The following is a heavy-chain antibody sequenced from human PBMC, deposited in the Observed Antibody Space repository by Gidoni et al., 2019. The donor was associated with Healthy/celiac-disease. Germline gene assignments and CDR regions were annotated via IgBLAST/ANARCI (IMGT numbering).Heavy chain of an antibody. D-gene: IGHD3-22*01. CDR1: GFTFSSYA. CDR3: ARDLMAYYYDSSGYSTFDY. Sequence: QVQLVESGGGVVQPGRSLRLSCAASGFTFSSYAMPWVRQAPGKGLEWVAVISYDGSNKYYADSVKGRFTISRDNSKNTLYLQMNSLRAEDTAVYYCARDLMAYYYDSSGYSTFDYWGQGTLVTVSS. CDR2: ISYDGSNK. J-gene: IGHJ4*02. V-gene: IGHV3-30*04.